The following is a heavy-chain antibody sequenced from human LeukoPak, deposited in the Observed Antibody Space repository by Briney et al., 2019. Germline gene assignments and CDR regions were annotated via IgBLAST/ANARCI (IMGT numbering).Heavy chain of an antibody. V-gene: IGHV1-69*13. D-gene: IGHD1/OR15-1a*01. J-gene: IGHJ4*02. CDR1: GGTFSSYA. Sequence: SVKVSCKASGGTFSSYAISWVREAPGQGLEWMGGFFPIFGTANYAQTFEGRVTITADEPTSTADMELSSLRSEDTAVYYCARDEQYQLMILDFWGQGTLITVSS. CDR3: ARDEQYQLMILDF. CDR2: FFPIFGTA.